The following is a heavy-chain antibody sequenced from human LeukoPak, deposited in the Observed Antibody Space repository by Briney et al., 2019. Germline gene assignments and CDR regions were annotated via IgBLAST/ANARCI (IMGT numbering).Heavy chain of an antibody. Sequence: ASVKVSCKASGGTFSSYAISWVRHAPGQGLEWMGGIIPIFGTANYAQKFQGRVTITADESTSTAYMELSSLRSEDTAVYYCGVVADDFDYWGQGTLVTVSS. CDR1: GGTFSSYA. D-gene: IGHD5-12*01. J-gene: IGHJ4*02. V-gene: IGHV1-69*13. CDR3: GVVADDFDY. CDR2: IIPIFGTA.